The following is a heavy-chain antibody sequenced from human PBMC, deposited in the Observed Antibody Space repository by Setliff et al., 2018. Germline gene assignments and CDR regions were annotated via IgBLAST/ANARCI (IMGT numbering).Heavy chain of an antibody. CDR1: GGTFSSYA. CDR3: AVDGSRTYYFDY. Sequence: ASVKVSCKASGGTFSSYAISWVRQAPGQGLEWMGIINPSGGSTSYAQKFQGRVTMTRDTSTSTVSMELSSLRSEDTAVYYCAVDGSRTYYFDYWGRGTLVTVSS. V-gene: IGHV1-46*01. CDR2: INPSGGST. J-gene: IGHJ4*02. D-gene: IGHD3-10*01.